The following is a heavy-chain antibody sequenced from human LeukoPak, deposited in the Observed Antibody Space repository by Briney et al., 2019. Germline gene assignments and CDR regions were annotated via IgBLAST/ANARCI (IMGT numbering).Heavy chain of an antibody. J-gene: IGHJ4*02. CDR2: ISSSGSTI. D-gene: IGHD1-26*01. CDR1: GFTFSSYE. CDR3: VRDYRGGWNDY. Sequence: GGSLRLSCAASGFTFSSYEMNWVRQAPGKGLEWVSYISSSGSTIYYADSVKGRFTISRDNAKNSLYLQMNNLRVDDTAVYYCVRDYRGGWNDYWGQGTLVTVSS. V-gene: IGHV3-48*03.